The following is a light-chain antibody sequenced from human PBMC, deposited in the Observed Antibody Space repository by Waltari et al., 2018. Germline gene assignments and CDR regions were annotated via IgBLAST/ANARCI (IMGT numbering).Light chain of an antibody. J-gene: IGKJ4*01. CDR3: QQSRSFPLT. CDR1: QYIDTS. V-gene: IGKV6-21*01. Sequence: EIVLTQSPDFQSGTPKEKVTITCRASQYIDTSGHWDQQKPGQSPKLVIKYASQPFSGVPSRFSGSGSGTDFTLNISSLEAEDAATYYCQQSRSFPLTFGGGTKVEIK. CDR2: YAS.